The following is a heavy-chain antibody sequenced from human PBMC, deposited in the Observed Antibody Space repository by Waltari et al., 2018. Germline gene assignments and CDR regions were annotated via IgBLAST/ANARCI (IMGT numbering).Heavy chain of an antibody. V-gene: IGHV3-53*01. CDR3: ARGPSITIFGVGRGLDV. CDR2: IYSGGST. D-gene: IGHD3-3*01. J-gene: IGHJ6*02. CDR1: GFTVSSNY. Sequence: EVQLVESGGGLIQPGGSLRLSCAASGFTVSSNYMSWVRQAHGKGLEWVSVIYSGGSTYYADSVKGRFTISRDNSKNTLYLQMNSLRAEDTAVYYCARGPSITIFGVGRGLDVWGQGTTVTVSS.